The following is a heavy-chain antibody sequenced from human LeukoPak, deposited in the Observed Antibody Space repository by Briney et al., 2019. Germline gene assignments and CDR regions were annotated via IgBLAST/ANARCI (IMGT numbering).Heavy chain of an antibody. Sequence: SETLSLTCTVSGGSISSGDYYWSWIRQPPGKGLEWIGYIYYSGSTNYNPSLKSRVTISVDTSKNQFSLKLSSVTAADTAVYYCARVPYYDFWSGYYGYYFDYWGQGTLVTVSS. CDR1: GGSISSGDYY. CDR3: ARVPYYDFWSGYYGYYFDY. J-gene: IGHJ4*02. CDR2: IYYSGST. D-gene: IGHD3-3*01. V-gene: IGHV4-30-4*01.